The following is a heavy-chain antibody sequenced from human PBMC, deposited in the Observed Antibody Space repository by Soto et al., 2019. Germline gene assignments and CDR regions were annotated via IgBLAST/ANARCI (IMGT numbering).Heavy chain of an antibody. CDR1: GHTFTGHH. Sequence: QVQMVQSGAEVKKPGASVKVSCKASGHTFTGHHMHWVRQAPGQGLEWMALIYLDIGDTKYEQKFQGRVTSTSDTSITTAYMELRGLRSDDTGVYYCALEPTGTAGFDYWGQGTLVTVSS. CDR2: IYLDIGDT. V-gene: IGHV1-2*02. J-gene: IGHJ4*02. D-gene: IGHD2-21*02. CDR3: ALEPTGTAGFDY.